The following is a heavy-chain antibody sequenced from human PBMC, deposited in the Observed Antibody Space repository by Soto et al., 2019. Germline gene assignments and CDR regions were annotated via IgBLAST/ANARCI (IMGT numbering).Heavy chain of an antibody. CDR2: IWTDGSNE. D-gene: IGHD3-22*01. J-gene: IGHJ4*02. CDR1: GFTFSTSG. V-gene: IGHV3-33*01. CDR3: ARYQTDSGGYSEY. Sequence: GGSLRLSCEASGFTFSTSGMHWIRQAPGKGLEWLAIIWTDGSNEYYADSVKGRFTISRDNSKNTLDLQLNSLRAEDTAVYCCARYQTDSGGYSEYWWQGTLVTVSS.